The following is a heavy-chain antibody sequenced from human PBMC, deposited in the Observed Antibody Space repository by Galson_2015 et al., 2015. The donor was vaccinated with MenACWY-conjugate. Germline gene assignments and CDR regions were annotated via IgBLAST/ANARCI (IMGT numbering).Heavy chain of an antibody. CDR3: ARGEGATITRDYWYFDL. Sequence: SLRLSCAASGLTFSSYDMHWVRQATGKGLEWVSAIGTAGDPYYPGSVKGRFTISRENTKNSLYLQMNSLRAGDTAVYYCARGEGATITRDYWYFDLWGRGTLVTVSS. V-gene: IGHV3-13*05. CDR2: IGTAGDP. J-gene: IGHJ2*01. CDR1: GLTFSSYD. D-gene: IGHD5-12*01.